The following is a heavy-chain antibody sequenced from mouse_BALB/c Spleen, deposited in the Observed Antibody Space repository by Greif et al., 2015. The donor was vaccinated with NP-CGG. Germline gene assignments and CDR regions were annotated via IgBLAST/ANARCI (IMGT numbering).Heavy chain of an antibody. Sequence: QVQLQQSGAELVKPGASVKLSCKASGYTFTSYWMHWVKQRPGQGLEWIGEINPSNGRTNYNEKFKSKATLTVDKSSSTAYMQLSSLTSEDSAVYYCAIYDGHYYYAMDYWGQGTSVTVSS. D-gene: IGHD2-3*01. V-gene: IGHV1S81*02. CDR2: INPSNGRT. J-gene: IGHJ4*01. CDR3: AIYDGHYYYAMDY. CDR1: GYTFTSYW.